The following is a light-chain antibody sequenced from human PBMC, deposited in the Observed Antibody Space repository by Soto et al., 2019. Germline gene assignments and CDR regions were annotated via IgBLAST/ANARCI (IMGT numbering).Light chain of an antibody. CDR2: LNGDGSH. Sequence: QLVLTQSPSASASLGASVKLTCTLSRGHSSYAIAWHQQQPEKGPRFLMKLNGDGSHHKGDGIPDRFSGSSSGAERYLTISSLQSEDEADYYCQTWGTDSRVFGTGTKLTVL. J-gene: IGLJ1*01. CDR3: QTWGTDSRV. V-gene: IGLV4-69*01. CDR1: RGHSSYA.